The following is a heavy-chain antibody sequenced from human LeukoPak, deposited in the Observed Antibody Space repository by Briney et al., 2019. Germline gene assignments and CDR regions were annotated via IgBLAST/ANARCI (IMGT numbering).Heavy chain of an antibody. D-gene: IGHD3-22*01. CDR2: TYPGDSDT. J-gene: IGHJ1*01. V-gene: IGHV5-51*01. CDR1: GYSFTSYW. CDR3: ASLSPHYYDSSGYPGFSGYFQH. Sequence: GESLKISCKGSGYSFTSYWIGWVRQMPGKGLEWMGITYPGDSDTRYSPSFQGQVTISADKSISTAYLQWSSLKASDTAMYYCASLSPHYYDSSGYPGFSGYFQHWGQGTLVTVSS.